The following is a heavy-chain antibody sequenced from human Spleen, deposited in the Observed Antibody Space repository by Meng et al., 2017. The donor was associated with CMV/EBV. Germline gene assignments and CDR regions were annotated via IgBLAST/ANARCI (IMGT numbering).Heavy chain of an antibody. CDR3: AREKGDDFWSGYWD. CDR2: TIYDGTNE. D-gene: IGHD3-3*01. CDR1: GFTFSIHA. V-gene: IGHV3-30*04. J-gene: IGHJ4*02. Sequence: ASGFTFSIHAMHWVRQAPGKGLEWLAVTIYDGTNEHYADSVKGRFTISRDNSKNTLYLQMNSLTPDDTAVYYCAREKGDDFWSGYWDWGQGTLVTVSS.